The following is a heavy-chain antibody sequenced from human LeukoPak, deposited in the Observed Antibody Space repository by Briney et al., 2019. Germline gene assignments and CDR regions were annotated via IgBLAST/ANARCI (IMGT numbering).Heavy chain of an antibody. J-gene: IGHJ4*02. V-gene: IGHV3-30*04. Sequence: GGSLRLSCAASGFTFSTYAMNWVRQAPGKGLEWVAVISYDGRQNYYADSVKGRFTISRDNSKNTLYLQMNSLRDEDSAAYYCARVYLERLTAGYFDHWGQGT. D-gene: IGHD2-8*01. CDR2: ISYDGRQN. CDR3: ARVYLERLTAGYFDH. CDR1: GFTFSTYA.